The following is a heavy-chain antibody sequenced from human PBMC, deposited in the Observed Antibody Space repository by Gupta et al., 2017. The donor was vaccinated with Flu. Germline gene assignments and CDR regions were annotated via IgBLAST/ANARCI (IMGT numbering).Heavy chain of an antibody. CDR2: MNPSRDNT. CDR1: GYTFTSYD. Sequence: QVQLVQSGAEVKKPGASVTVSCNASGYTFTSYDINWVRQAPGQGLEWLGWMNPSRDNTGYAQKFQGRVTMTRDTSISTFYMELSSLRSEDTAVYYCARMVGYSAKQVRLDYWGQGTLVTVSS. CDR3: ARMVGYSAKQVRLDY. V-gene: IGHV1-8*01. J-gene: IGHJ4*02. D-gene: IGHD1-26*01.